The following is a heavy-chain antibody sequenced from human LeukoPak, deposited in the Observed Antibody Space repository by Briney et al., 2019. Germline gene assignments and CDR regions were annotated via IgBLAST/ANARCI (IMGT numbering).Heavy chain of an antibody. CDR1: GFTFSGYE. V-gene: IGHV3-48*03. CDR3: ARVLHKRNYDSSDYYGS. CDR2: ISSRGSTI. J-gene: IGHJ5*02. Sequence: PGGSLRLSCAASGFTFSGYEMNWVRQAPGKGLEWVSSISSRGSTIYYADSVKGRFTISRDNAKNSLYLQLNSLRAEDTAVYYCARVLHKRNYDSSDYYGSWGQGTLVTVSS. D-gene: IGHD3-22*01.